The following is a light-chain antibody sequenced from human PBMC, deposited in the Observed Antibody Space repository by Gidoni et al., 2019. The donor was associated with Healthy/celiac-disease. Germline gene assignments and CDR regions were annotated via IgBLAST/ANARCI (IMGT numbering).Light chain of an antibody. Sequence: EIVLTQPPGTVSLSPGERATLSCRASQSVSSSYLAWYQQKPGQAPRLLIDGASSRATGIPDRFSGSGSGTDFTLTISRLEPEDFAVYYCQQYGSSPLYTFGQGTKLEIK. V-gene: IGKV3-20*01. CDR2: GAS. CDR1: QSVSSSY. J-gene: IGKJ2*01. CDR3: QQYGSSPLYT.